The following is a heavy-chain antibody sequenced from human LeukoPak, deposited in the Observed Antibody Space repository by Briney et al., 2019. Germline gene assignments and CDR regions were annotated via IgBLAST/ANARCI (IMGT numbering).Heavy chain of an antibody. Sequence: GGSLRLSCAAPGFTFSSYWMSWVRQAPGKGLEWVANIKQDGSEKYYVDSVKGRFTISRDNAKNSLYLQMNSLRAEDTAVYYCARDESARGFDYWGQGTLVTVSS. J-gene: IGHJ4*02. CDR1: GFTFSSYW. CDR2: IKQDGSEK. V-gene: IGHV3-7*01. CDR3: ARDESARGFDY. D-gene: IGHD3-10*01.